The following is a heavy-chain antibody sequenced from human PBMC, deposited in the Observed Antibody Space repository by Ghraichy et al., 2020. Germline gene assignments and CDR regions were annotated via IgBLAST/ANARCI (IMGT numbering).Heavy chain of an antibody. J-gene: IGHJ2*01. V-gene: IGHV1-2*02. Sequence: ASVKVSCKTSGYTFTDYYIHWLRQVPGQGLEWMGWINPNSGGTNSAQRFQGRVTLTRDTSSSTAYLELNRLTSDDTAVYYCARDPATWAGLDWYFDLWGRGTLVTVSS. CDR3: ARDPATWAGLDWYFDL. CDR1: GYTFTDYY. D-gene: IGHD7-27*01. CDR2: INPNSGGT.